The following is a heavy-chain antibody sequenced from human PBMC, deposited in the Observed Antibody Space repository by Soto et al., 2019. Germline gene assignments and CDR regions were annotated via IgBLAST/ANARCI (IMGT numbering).Heavy chain of an antibody. V-gene: IGHV1-18*01. Sequence: QAQLVQSGAEVKEPGASVKVSCKASGYTFRDYIISWVRQAPGQGLEWLGWLAPYNGNTNTIQKIQGRVTITTDTSTCTVYMELRSLKSDDTAVYYCARVVANDYGDYGYFQHWGQGTLVTVSS. J-gene: IGHJ1*01. CDR3: ARVVANDYGDYGYFQH. D-gene: IGHD4-17*01. CDR2: LAPYNGNT. CDR1: GYTFRDYI.